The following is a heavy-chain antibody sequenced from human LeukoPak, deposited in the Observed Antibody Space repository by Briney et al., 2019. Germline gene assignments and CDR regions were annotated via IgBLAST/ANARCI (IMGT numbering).Heavy chain of an antibody. CDR2: ISYDGSNE. CDR1: GFTFSSYG. Sequence: GGSLRLSCAASGFTFSSYGKHWVRQAPGKGLEWVTFISYDGSNEYYEDSVKGRFTISRDNPKNTLYLQMNSLRDEDTAVYYCARFTGYSSSWYELDYWGQGTLVTVSS. CDR3: ARFTGYSSSWYELDY. J-gene: IGHJ4*02. V-gene: IGHV3-30*03. D-gene: IGHD6-13*01.